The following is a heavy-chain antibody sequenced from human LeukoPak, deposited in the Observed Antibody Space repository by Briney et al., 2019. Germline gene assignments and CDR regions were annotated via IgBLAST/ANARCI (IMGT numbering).Heavy chain of an antibody. Sequence: GGSLRLSCAASGFTFTTYNMNWVRQAPGKGLEGVSYISRGSSTIHYAGSVKGRFTISRDNAKNSLYLQMNSLRAEDTAVYYCARDNYGNFDYWGRGTLVTVSS. V-gene: IGHV3-48*04. D-gene: IGHD4-17*01. CDR2: ISRGSSTI. J-gene: IGHJ4*02. CDR1: GFTFTTYN. CDR3: ARDNYGNFDY.